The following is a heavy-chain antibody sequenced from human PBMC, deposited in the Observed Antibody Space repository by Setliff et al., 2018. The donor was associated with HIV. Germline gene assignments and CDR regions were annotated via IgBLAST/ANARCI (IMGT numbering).Heavy chain of an antibody. J-gene: IGHJ6*03. V-gene: IGHV4-4*08. CDR3: ARDRRGYYYGSGSCYMDV. CDR2: IYTSGIT. D-gene: IGHD3-10*01. Sequence: PPGKGLEWIGYIYTSGITDYNPSLKSRVTISGDTSKNQFSLKLSSVTAADTAVYYCARDRRGYYYGSGSCYMDVWGTGTTVTVSS.